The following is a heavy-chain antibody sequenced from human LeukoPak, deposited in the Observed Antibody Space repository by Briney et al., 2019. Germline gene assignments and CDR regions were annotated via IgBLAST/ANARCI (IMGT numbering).Heavy chain of an antibody. J-gene: IGHJ3*02. Sequence: ASVKVSCKVSGYTLTELSMHWVRQAPGKGLEWMGGFDPEDGETIYAQKFQGRVTMTEDTSTDTAYMELSSLRSEDTAVYYCATWGWEYSSSSGRDAFDIWGQGTMVTVSS. CDR2: FDPEDGET. CDR1: GYTLTELS. D-gene: IGHD6-6*01. V-gene: IGHV1-24*01. CDR3: ATWGWEYSSSSGRDAFDI.